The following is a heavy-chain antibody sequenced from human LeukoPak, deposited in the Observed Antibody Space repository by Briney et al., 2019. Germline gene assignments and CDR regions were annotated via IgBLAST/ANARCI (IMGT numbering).Heavy chain of an antibody. CDR1: GFTFSSYG. Sequence: GGSLRLSCAASGFTFSSYGMHWVRQAPGKGLEWVAFIRYDGSNKYYADSVKGRFTISRDNSKNTLYLQMNSLRAEDTAVYYCAKRGLGQNRYYYDSSGKRWGGYYFDYWGQGTLVTVSS. CDR2: IRYDGSNK. D-gene: IGHD3-22*01. V-gene: IGHV3-30*02. J-gene: IGHJ4*02. CDR3: AKRGLGQNRYYYDSSGKRWGGYYFDY.